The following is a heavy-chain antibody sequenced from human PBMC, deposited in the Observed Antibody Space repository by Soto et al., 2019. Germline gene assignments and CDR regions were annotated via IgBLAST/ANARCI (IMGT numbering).Heavy chain of an antibody. CDR3: ARGTVGYCSGGSCYGMSY. CDR1: GGTFSSYA. J-gene: IGHJ4*02. V-gene: IGHV1-69*06. Sequence: QVQLVQSGAEVKKPGSSVKVSCKASGGTFSSYAISWVRQAPGQGLEWMGGIIPIFGTANYAQKFQGRVTITADKSTSTAYMELSSLRSEDTAVYYCARGTVGYCSGGSCYGMSYCSQGTLVTVSS. CDR2: IIPIFGTA. D-gene: IGHD2-15*01.